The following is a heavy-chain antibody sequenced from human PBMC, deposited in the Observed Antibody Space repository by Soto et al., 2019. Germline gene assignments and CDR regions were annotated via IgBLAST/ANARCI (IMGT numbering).Heavy chain of an antibody. CDR2: INHSGST. J-gene: IGHJ5*02. V-gene: IGHV4-34*01. CDR1: GGSFSGYY. CDR3: ARELEVPAAHTSWFDP. D-gene: IGHD2-2*01. Sequence: SETLSLTCAVYGGSFSGYYWSWIRQPPGKGLEWIGEINHSGSTNYNPSLKSRVTISVDTSKNQFSLKLSSVTAADTAVYYCARELEVPAAHTSWFDPWGQGTLVTVS.